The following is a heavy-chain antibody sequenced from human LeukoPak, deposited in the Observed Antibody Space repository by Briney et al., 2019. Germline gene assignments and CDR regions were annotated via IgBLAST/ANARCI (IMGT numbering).Heavy chain of an antibody. V-gene: IGHV1-2*02. CDR3: ARAAAAGTTPFDY. CDR2: INPNSGGT. CDR1: GYTFTGYY. D-gene: IGHD6-13*01. Sequence: ASVKVSCKASGYTFTGYYMHWVRQAPGPGLEWMGWINPNSGGTNYAQKFQGRVTMTRDTSISTAYMELSRLRSDDTAVYYCARAAAAGTTPFDYWGQGTLVTVSS. J-gene: IGHJ4*02.